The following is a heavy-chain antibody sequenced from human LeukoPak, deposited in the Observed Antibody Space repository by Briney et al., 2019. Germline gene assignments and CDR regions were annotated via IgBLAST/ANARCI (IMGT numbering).Heavy chain of an antibody. D-gene: IGHD2-15*01. CDR3: ARTRARTSGYCSGGSCYQGMDY. J-gene: IGHJ4*02. CDR2: ISGSGSTI. Sequence: GGSLRLSCAASGFTFSDYYMSWIRQAPGKGLEWVSYISGSGSTIYYADSVKGRFTISRDNAKNSLYLQMNSLRAEDTAVYYCARTRARTSGYCSGGSCYQGMDYWGQGTLVTVSS. V-gene: IGHV3-11*01. CDR1: GFTFSDYY.